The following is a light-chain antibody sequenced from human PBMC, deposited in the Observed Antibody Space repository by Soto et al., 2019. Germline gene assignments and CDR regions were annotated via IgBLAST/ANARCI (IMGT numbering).Light chain of an antibody. V-gene: IGKV1-39*01. J-gene: IGKJ5*01. CDR2: ATS. Sequence: DIQMTQSPSSLSASVGDRVTITCRASQSIFSSYLNWYQQKPGKAPKLLIYATSSLQSGVPSRFSGSGSGTDFTLIISSLQPEDFATYYCQQSFSTPFTFGQGTRLEIK. CDR1: QSIFSSY. CDR3: QQSFSTPFT.